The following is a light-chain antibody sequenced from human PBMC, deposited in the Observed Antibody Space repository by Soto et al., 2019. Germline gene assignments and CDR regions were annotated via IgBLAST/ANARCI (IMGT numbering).Light chain of an antibody. Sequence: EIVLTQSPGTLSLSPGERATLSCRASQSVSSSYLAWYQHKPGQAPRLLIYGASGRATGVPDRFSGSGSGTDFTLTISRLEPEDFAVYYCQQCVSSPWTFGQGTKGEIK. CDR1: QSVSSSY. CDR2: GAS. CDR3: QQCVSSPWT. J-gene: IGKJ1*01. V-gene: IGKV3-20*01.